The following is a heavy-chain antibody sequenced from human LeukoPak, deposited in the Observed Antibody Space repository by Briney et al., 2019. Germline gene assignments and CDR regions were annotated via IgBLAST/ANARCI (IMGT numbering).Heavy chain of an antibody. CDR3: TGSSGWSY. V-gene: IGHV3-73*01. D-gene: IGHD6-19*01. CDR2: IRSKANSYAT. Sequence: GGSLKLSCAASGFTFSGSAMHWVRQASGKGVEWVGRIRSKANSYATAYAASVKGRFTISRDDSKNTAYLQMNSLKTEDTAVYYCTGSSGWSYWGQGTLVTVSS. J-gene: IGHJ4*02. CDR1: GFTFSGSA.